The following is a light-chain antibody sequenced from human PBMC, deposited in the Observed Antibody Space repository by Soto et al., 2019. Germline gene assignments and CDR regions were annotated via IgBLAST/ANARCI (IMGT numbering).Light chain of an antibody. Sequence: EIVLTQSPGTLSLSPGERATLSCRASQSVKSNYLAWYHQKPGQAPRLLIYGASRRATGIPDRFSGSGSGTDFILIISRLVPDDVAALYCHQYCSSPPNTFGQGTQLEIK. J-gene: IGKJ2*01. CDR1: QSVKSNY. CDR3: HQYCSSPPNT. CDR2: GAS. V-gene: IGKV3-20*01.